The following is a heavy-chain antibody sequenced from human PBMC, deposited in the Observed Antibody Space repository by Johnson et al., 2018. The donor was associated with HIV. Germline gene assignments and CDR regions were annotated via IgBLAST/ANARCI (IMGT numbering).Heavy chain of an antibody. Sequence: QVQLVESGGGVVQPGRSLRLSCAASGFTFSSYGMHWVRQAPGKGLEWVAVISYDGSNKYYADSVKGRFTISRDNSKNTLYLEMNSLRPEDTAVYYCARFRSSNWFDAFDSWGQGTMVTVS. CDR1: GFTFSSYG. J-gene: IGHJ3*02. D-gene: IGHD6-13*01. V-gene: IGHV3-30*03. CDR3: ARFRSSNWFDAFDS. CDR2: ISYDGSNK.